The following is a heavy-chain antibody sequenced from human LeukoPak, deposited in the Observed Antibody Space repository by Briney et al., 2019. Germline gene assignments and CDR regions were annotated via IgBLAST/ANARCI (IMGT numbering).Heavy chain of an antibody. V-gene: IGHV4-30-4*01. CDR2: IYYSGST. Sequence: KASQTLSLTCTVPGGSISSGDYYWSWIRQPPGKGLEWIGYIYYSGSTYYNPSLKSRVTISVDTSKNQFSLKLSSVTAADTAVYYCARVAAAGPRNWFDPWGQGTLVTVSS. D-gene: IGHD6-13*01. CDR3: ARVAAAGPRNWFDP. J-gene: IGHJ5*02. CDR1: GGSISSGDYY.